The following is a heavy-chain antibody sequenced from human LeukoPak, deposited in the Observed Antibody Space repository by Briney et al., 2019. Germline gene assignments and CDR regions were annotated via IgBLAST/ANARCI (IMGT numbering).Heavy chain of an antibody. J-gene: IGHJ6*02. D-gene: IGHD2-15*01. CDR2: IYYSGST. V-gene: IGHV4-59*01. CDR3: ARAKGYCSGGSCYYYYYGMDV. CDR1: GGSISSYY. Sequence: SKTLSLTCTVSGGSISSYYWSWIRQPPGKGLEWIGYIYYSGSTNYNPSLKSRVTISVDTSKNQFSLKLSSVTAADTAVYYCARAKGYCSGGSCYYYYYGMDVWGQGTTVTVSS.